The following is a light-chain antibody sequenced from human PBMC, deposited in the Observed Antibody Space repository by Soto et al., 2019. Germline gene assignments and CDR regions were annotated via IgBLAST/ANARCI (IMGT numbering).Light chain of an antibody. CDR2: KAS. Sequence: DTRMTQSTSILSASVGDTFTITCRYSQYLNRWVAWYQQKSGKAPKLLIYKASTLESGVPSRFSGSGSGTEFSLTISSLQPDDSATYYCQQYNNHYSFGQGTKVDIK. CDR3: QQYNNHYS. CDR1: QYLNRW. V-gene: IGKV1-5*03. J-gene: IGKJ2*03.